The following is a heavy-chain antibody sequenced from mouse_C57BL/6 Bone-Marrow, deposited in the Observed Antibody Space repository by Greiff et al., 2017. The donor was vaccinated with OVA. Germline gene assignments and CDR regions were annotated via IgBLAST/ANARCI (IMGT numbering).Heavy chain of an antibody. CDR1: GFSLTSYG. V-gene: IGHV2-6-1*01. CDR3: ARHRFTTVVHYYAMDY. J-gene: IGHJ4*01. Sequence: VKLMESGPGLVAPSQSLSITCTVSGFSLTSYGVHWVRQPPGKGLEWLVVIWSDGSTTYNSATKSRLSISTDNTKSQVFLKMNSLQTDDTAMYYWARHRFTTVVHYYAMDYWGQGTSVTVSS. D-gene: IGHD1-1*01. CDR2: IWSDGST.